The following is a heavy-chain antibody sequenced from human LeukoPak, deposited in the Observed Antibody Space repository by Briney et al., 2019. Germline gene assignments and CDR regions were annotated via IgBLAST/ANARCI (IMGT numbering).Heavy chain of an antibody. J-gene: IGHJ6*03. CDR2: ISGSGGST. D-gene: IGHD3-16*01. CDR3: ASNGGSTPPSYYYYYYMDV. V-gene: IGHV3-23*01. Sequence: TGGSLRLSCAASGFTFSSYAMSWVRQAPGKGLEWVSAISGSGGSTYYADSVKGRFTISGDNSKNTLYLQMNSLRAEDTAVYHCASNGGSTPPSYYYYYYMDVWGKGTTVTVSS. CDR1: GFTFSSYA.